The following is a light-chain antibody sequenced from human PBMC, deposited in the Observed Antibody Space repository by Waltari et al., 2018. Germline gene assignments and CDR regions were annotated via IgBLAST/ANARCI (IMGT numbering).Light chain of an antibody. CDR3: SSYTSSGVV. CDR1: GSDVGGYDY. V-gene: IGLV2-14*01. J-gene: IGLJ2*01. Sequence: QSALTQPASVSGSPGQAIIISCTGTGSDVGGYDYVSWYPQYPGKAPRLIIYDVYNRPSGFSNRFSGSKSDNTASLTISGLQAEDESVYYCSSYTSSGVVFGGGTKLTVL. CDR2: DVY.